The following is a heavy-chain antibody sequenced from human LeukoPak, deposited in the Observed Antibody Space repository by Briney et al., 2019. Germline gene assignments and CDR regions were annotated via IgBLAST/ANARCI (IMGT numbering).Heavy chain of an antibody. CDR1: GYSISSGYY. V-gene: IGHV4-38-2*02. CDR3: ARTRVGYNHDFDY. D-gene: IGHD5-24*01. Sequence: PSETLSLTCTVSGYSISSGYYWGWIRQPPGKGLEWIGSIYHSGSTYYNPSLKSRVTISVDTSKNQFSLKLSSVTAADTAVYYCARTRVGYNHDFDYWGQGTLVTVSS. CDR2: IYHSGST. J-gene: IGHJ4*02.